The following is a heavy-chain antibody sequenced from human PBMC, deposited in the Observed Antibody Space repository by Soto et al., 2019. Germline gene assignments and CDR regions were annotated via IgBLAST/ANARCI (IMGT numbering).Heavy chain of an antibody. Sequence: QVQLVQSGAEVKKPGSSVKVSCKASGGTFSSYAISWVRHAPGQGLEWMGGIIPIFGTANYAQKFQGRVTITPDKSTSTAYMELSSLRSEVTAVYYCARERIQTGGMDVWGKGPTVTVSS. V-gene: IGHV1-69*06. CDR1: GGTFSSYA. CDR2: IIPIFGTA. J-gene: IGHJ6*04. D-gene: IGHD5-18*01. CDR3: ARERIQTGGMDV.